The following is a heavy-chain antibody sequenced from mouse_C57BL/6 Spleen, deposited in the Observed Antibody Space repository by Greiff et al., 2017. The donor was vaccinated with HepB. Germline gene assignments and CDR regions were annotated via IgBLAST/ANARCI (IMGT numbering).Heavy chain of an antibody. CDR1: GYTFTSYW. V-gene: IGHV1-52*01. CDR2: IDPSDSET. Sequence: QVQLQQPGAELVRPGSSVKLSCKASGYTFTSYWMHWVKQRPIQGLEWIGNIDPSDSETHYNQKFKDKATLTVDKSSSTAYMQLSSLTSEDSAVYYCAGWRNWDGIVDWYFDVWGTGTTVTVSS. J-gene: IGHJ1*03. CDR3: AGWRNWDGIVDWYFDV. D-gene: IGHD4-1*01.